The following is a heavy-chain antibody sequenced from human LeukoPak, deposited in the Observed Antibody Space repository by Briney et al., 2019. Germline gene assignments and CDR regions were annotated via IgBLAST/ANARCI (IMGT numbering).Heavy chain of an antibody. Sequence: GGSLRLSCTASGFTFSHNWMSWVRQAPGKGLEWVASIRPDGSEEYYMDSVKGRFTISRDNAKNSLYLQMNSLRAEDTALYYCAKLLGTVTTYDYWGQGTLVTVPS. J-gene: IGHJ4*02. V-gene: IGHV3-7*01. CDR1: GFTFSHNW. CDR3: AKLLGTVTTYDY. D-gene: IGHD1-7*01. CDR2: IRPDGSEE.